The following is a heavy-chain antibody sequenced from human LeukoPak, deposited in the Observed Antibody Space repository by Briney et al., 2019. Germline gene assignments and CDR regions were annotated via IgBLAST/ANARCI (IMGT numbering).Heavy chain of an antibody. J-gene: IGHJ4*02. D-gene: IGHD3-10*01. V-gene: IGHV3-11*05. Sequence: GGSLRLSCAASGFTFSDHYMSWIRQAPGKGLEWVSYISTSSSYTNYADSVKGRFTISRDNAKNSLYLQMSSLRAEDTAVYYCARGGSVSYYAYWGQGTLVTVSS. CDR1: GFTFSDHY. CDR2: ISTSSSYT. CDR3: ARGGSVSYYAY.